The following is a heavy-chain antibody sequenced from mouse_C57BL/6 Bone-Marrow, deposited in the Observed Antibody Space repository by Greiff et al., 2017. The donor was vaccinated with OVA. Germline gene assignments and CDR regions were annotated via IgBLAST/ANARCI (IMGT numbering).Heavy chain of an antibody. V-gene: IGHV7-1*01. CDR1: GFTFSDFY. Sequence: EVKLVESGGGLVQSGRSLRLSCATSGFTFSDFYMEWVRQAPGKGLEWIAASRNKANDYTTEYSASVKGRFIVSRDTSQSILYLQMNALRAEDTAIYYCARDAYYGFDYWGQGTTLTVSS. CDR2: SRNKANDYTT. J-gene: IGHJ2*01. D-gene: IGHD1-1*02. CDR3: ARDAYYGFDY.